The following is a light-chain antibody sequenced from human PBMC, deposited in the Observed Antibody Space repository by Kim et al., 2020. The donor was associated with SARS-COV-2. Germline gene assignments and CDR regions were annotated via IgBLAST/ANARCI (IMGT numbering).Light chain of an antibody. Sequence: VPPADRAPLSCRASQSANSNLAWYQQKPGQAPRLLIYGASTRATDIPARFSGSGSGTDFTLTISCLQSEDFAVYYCQQYDKWPLTFGGGTKVDIK. CDR3: QQYDKWPLT. CDR1: QSANSN. V-gene: IGKV3-15*01. CDR2: GAS. J-gene: IGKJ4*01.